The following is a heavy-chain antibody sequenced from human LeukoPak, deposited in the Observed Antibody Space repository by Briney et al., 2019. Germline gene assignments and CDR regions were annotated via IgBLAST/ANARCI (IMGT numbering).Heavy chain of an antibody. CDR1: GFSFSDYA. Sequence: PGGSLRLSCTASGFSFSDYAMHWVRQAPGKGLEWVAVIWYDGSNKYYADSVKGRFTISRDNSKNTLYLQMDSLRAEDTAVYYCARDPGVRWLVGFDYWGQGTLVTVSS. D-gene: IGHD6-19*01. CDR3: ARDPGVRWLVGFDY. V-gene: IGHV3-33*08. J-gene: IGHJ4*02. CDR2: IWYDGSNK.